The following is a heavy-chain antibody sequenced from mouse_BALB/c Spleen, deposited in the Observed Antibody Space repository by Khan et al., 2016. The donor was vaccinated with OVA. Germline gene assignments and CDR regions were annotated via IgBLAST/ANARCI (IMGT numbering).Heavy chain of an antibody. CDR3: VRDGAYHRNDGWFAY. CDR2: INPSNGYS. Sequence: QVQLKQSGAELARPGASVKMSCKASGYTFTSYTIHWIKLRPGQGLEWIGYINPSNGYSNYNQKFKDKVTLTADKSSTTAYMQLSSPTSDDSAVYNCVRDGAYHRNDGWFAYWGLGTLVTVSA. CDR1: GYTFTSYT. V-gene: IGHV1-4*01. D-gene: IGHD2-14*01. J-gene: IGHJ3*01.